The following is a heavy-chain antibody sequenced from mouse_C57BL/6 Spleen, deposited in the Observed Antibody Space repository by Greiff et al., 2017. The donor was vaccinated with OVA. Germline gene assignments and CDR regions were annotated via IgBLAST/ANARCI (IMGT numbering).Heavy chain of an antibody. CDR2: ISYDGSN. D-gene: IGHD3-3*01. J-gene: IGHJ2*01. CDR1: GYSITSGYY. CDR3: ARSGDGDDY. Sequence: VQLKESGPGLVKPSQSLSLTCSVTGYSITSGYYWNWIRQFPGNKLEWMGYISYDGSNNYNPSLKNRISITRDTSKNQFFLKLNSVTTEDTATYYCARSGDGDDYWGQGTTLTVSS. V-gene: IGHV3-6*01.